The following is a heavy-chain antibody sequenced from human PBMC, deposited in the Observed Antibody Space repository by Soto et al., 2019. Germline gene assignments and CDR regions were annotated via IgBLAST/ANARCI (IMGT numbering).Heavy chain of an antibody. CDR3: ARENGDYGDGIYYFDY. D-gene: IGHD4-17*01. J-gene: IGHJ4*02. CDR1: GFTFSSYG. V-gene: IGHV3-33*01. Sequence: GGSLRLSCAASGFTFSSYGMHWVRQAPGKGLEWVAVIWYDGSNKYYADSVKGRFTISRDNSKNTLYLQMNSLRAEDTAVYYCARENGDYGDGIYYFDYWGQGTLVTVSS. CDR2: IWYDGSNK.